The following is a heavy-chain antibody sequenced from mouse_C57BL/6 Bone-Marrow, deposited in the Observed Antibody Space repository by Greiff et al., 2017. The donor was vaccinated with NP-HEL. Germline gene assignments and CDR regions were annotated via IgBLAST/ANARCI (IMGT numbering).Heavy chain of an antibody. V-gene: IGHV1-47*01. D-gene: IGHD2-4*01. CDR1: GYTFTTYP. Sequence: PLQQSGAELVKPGASVKMSCKASGYTFTTYPIEWMKQNHGKSLEWIGNFYPYNDDTKYNEKFKGKATLTVEKSSSTVYLELSRLTSDDSAVYDCARRRDYERAWFADWGQGTLVTVSA. CDR2: FYPYNDDT. CDR3: ARRRDYERAWFAD. J-gene: IGHJ3*01.